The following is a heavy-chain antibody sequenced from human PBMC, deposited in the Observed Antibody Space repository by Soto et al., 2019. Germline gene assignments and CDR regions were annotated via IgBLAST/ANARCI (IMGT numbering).Heavy chain of an antibody. CDR3: ASSWNFVSNFDY. CDR1: GFTFSSYS. CDR2: ISSSSSTI. Sequence: GGSLRLSCAASGFTFSSYSMNWVRQAPGKGLEWVSYISSSSSTIYYADSVKGRFTISRDNAKNSLYLQMNSLRDEDTAVYYCASSWNFVSNFDYWGQGTLVTVS. J-gene: IGHJ4*02. D-gene: IGHD1-7*01. V-gene: IGHV3-48*02.